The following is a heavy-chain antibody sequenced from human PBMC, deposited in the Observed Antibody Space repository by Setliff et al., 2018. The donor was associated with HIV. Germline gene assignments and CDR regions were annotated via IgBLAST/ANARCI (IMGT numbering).Heavy chain of an antibody. CDR2: ISPYNGDT. CDR1: GYRFNTYG. Sequence: ASVKVSCKASGYRFNTYGISWMRQASGQGLEWMGWISPYNGDTRFAQSLQGRVTLTTDTSTNTAYMEMRTLRSDDTAVYYCVRGVTRDISGYYRDEYFQHWGQGTPVTVSS. J-gene: IGHJ1*01. CDR3: VRGVTRDISGYYRDEYFQH. D-gene: IGHD3-22*01. V-gene: IGHV1-18*01.